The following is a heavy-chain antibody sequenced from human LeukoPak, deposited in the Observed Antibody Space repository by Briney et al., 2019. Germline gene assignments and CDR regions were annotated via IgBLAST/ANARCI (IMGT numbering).Heavy chain of an antibody. CDR2: IYYSGST. CDR1: GGSISSSSYY. J-gene: IGHJ4*02. D-gene: IGHD5-18*01. Sequence: SETLSLTCTVSGGSISSSSYYWGWIRQPPGKGLEWIGSIYYSGSTYYNPSLKSRVTISVDTSKNQFSLKLSSVTAADTAVYYYARELGYGFNYFDYWGQGTLVTVSS. V-gene: IGHV4-39*07. CDR3: ARELGYGFNYFDY.